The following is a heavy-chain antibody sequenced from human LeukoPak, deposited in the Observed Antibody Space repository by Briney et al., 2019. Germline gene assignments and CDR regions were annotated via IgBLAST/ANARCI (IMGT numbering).Heavy chain of an antibody. V-gene: IGHV3-23*01. Sequence: PGGSLRLSCAASGFTFCSYAMSRVRPARGKGLEWVSVISGSGGSTYYADSVKGRFTISRDNSKNTLYLQMNSLRGEDTAVYYCAKADSARGVTLKTTIDYWGQGTLVTVSS. CDR3: AKADSARGVTLKTTIDY. CDR1: GFTFCSYA. J-gene: IGHJ4*02. CDR2: ISGSGGST. D-gene: IGHD1-14*01.